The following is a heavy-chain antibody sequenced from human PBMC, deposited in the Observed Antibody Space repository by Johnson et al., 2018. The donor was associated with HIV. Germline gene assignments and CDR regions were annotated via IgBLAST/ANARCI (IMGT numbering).Heavy chain of an antibody. CDR2: ISGSGGSK. Sequence: QVQLVESGGGVVQPGRSLRLSCAASGFTFSSYAMHWVRRAPGKGLEWVSAISGSGGSKYYADSVQGRFTISRDNSKNTLNLQMNSLRDENTACYYCATEKTKRVVIGPHDAFDTWGQGTTVTVSS. CDR1: GFTFSSYA. V-gene: IGHV3-NL1*01. J-gene: IGHJ3*02. CDR3: ATEKTKRVVIGPHDAFDT. D-gene: IGHD2/OR15-2a*01.